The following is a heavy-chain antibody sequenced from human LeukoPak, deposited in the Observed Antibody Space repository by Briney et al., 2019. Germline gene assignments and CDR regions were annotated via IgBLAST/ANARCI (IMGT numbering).Heavy chain of an antibody. CDR3: ARDPTYGRTWYGFDY. CDR2: IYSSGST. Sequence: PGGSLRLSCAASGFTVNNNYMGWVRQAPGKGLESVSLIYSSGSTYYADFVKGRFTISRDNSKNTLYLQMNSLRVEDTAVYYCARDPTYGRTWYGFDYWGQGILITVSS. D-gene: IGHD6-13*01. CDR1: GFTVNNNY. V-gene: IGHV3-66*01. J-gene: IGHJ4*02.